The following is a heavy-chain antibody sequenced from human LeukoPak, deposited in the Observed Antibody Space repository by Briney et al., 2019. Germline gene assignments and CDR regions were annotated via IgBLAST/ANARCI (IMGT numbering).Heavy chain of an antibody. J-gene: IGHJ4*02. CDR2: IISDGSST. CDR3: AAYDCSGYSSDY. Sequence: PGGSLRLSCAASGFTFSSYWMHWVRQAPGKGLVWVSRIISDGSSTTYADSVKGRFTMSRDNAKNTLYLQMNSLRAEDTAVYYCAAYDCSGYSSDYWGQGILVTVPS. V-gene: IGHV3-74*01. D-gene: IGHD3-22*01. CDR1: GFTFSSYW.